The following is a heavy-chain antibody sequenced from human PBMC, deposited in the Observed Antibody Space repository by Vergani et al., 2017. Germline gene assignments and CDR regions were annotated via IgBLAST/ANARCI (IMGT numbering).Heavy chain of an antibody. CDR1: GGSISSYY. CDR2: IYYSGST. CDR3: AGVTRYCSSTSCYVGSVDY. J-gene: IGHJ4*02. Sequence: QVQLQESGPGLVKPSETLSLTCTVSGGSISSYYWGWIRQPPGKGLEWIGSIYYSGSTYYNPSLKSRVTISVDTSKNQFSLKLSSVTAADPAVYACAGVTRYCSSTSCYVGSVDYWGQGTLVTVSS. D-gene: IGHD2-2*01. V-gene: IGHV4-39*07.